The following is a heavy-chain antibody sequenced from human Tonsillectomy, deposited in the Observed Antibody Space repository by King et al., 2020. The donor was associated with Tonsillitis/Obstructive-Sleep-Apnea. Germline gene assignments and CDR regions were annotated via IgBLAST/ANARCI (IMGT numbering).Heavy chain of an antibody. D-gene: IGHD2-2*02. Sequence: HVQLQQWGAGLLKPSETLSLTCAVYGGSFSDYYWSWIRQPPGKGLEWIGEINHSGSTNYNPALKSRVTISVDTSKNQFSLKLSSVTAADTAVYYCARGSCSSTSCYIPFSFDSWGQGTLVTVTS. CDR2: INHSGST. J-gene: IGHJ4*02. CDR1: GGSFSDYY. CDR3: ARGSCSSTSCYIPFSFDS. V-gene: IGHV4-34*01.